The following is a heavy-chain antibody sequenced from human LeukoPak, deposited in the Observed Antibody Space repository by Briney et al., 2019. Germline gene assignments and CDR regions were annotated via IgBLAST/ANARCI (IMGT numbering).Heavy chain of an antibody. J-gene: IGHJ5*02. V-gene: IGHV3-30*02. CDR1: GFTFSSYG. CDR2: IRYDGSNK. CDR3: AKDGFYYGSGSLFTP. D-gene: IGHD3-10*01. Sequence: PGGSLRLSRAASGFTFSSYGMHWVRQAPGKGLEWVAFIRYDGSNKYYADSVKGRFTISRDNSKNTLYLQMNSLRAEDTAVYYCAKDGFYYGSGSLFTPWGQGTLVTVSS.